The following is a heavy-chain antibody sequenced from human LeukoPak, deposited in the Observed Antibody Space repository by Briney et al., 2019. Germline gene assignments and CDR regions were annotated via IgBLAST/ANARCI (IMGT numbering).Heavy chain of an antibody. Sequence: SETLSLTCAVYGGSFSGYYWSWIRQPPGKGLEWIGEINHSGSTNYNPSLKSRVTISVDTSENQFSLKLSSVTAADTAVYYCARVRKYSYGSFDYWGQGTLVTVSS. CDR3: ARVRKYSYGSFDY. CDR1: GGSFSGYY. D-gene: IGHD5-18*01. V-gene: IGHV4-34*01. CDR2: INHSGST. J-gene: IGHJ4*02.